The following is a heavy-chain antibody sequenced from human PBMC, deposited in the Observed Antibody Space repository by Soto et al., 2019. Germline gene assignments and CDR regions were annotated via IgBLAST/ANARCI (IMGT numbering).Heavy chain of an antibody. CDR1: GGSISSSNW. D-gene: IGHD3-3*02. CDR3: ARVLGNDAFDI. V-gene: IGHV4-4*02. CDR2: IYHSGST. Sequence: QVQLQESGPGLVKPSGTLSLTCAVSGGSISSSNWWSWVRQPPGKGLEWIGEIYHSGSTNYNPSLKMRVTISVDKSNNQCYLKLSSVTAADTAVYYCARVLGNDAFDIWGQGTMVTVSS. J-gene: IGHJ3*02.